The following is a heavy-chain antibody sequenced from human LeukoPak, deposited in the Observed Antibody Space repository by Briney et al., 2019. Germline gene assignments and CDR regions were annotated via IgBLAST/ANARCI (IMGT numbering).Heavy chain of an antibody. CDR1: GFTFSNYG. Sequence: TGGSLTLSCTASGFTFSNYGGQWVRHAPGQGLEWVAIIRYDGSNDYYADYVKGRFTSSRDNSKNTLYLQMNRLRAEDTGVYYCAKAESSNYGWPFGYWGQGTLVTVSS. D-gene: IGHD2-2*01. J-gene: IGHJ4*02. CDR3: AKAESSNYGWPFGY. CDR2: IRYDGSND. V-gene: IGHV3-30*02.